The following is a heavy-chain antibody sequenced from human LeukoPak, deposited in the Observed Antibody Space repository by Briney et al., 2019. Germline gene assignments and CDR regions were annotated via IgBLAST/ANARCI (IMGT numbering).Heavy chain of an antibody. CDR1: GYSISSGYY. Sequence: SETLSLTCAVSGYSISSGYYWDWIRQPPGKGLEWIGSIYHSGSTYYNPSLKSRVTISVDTSKNQFSLKLSSVTAADTAVYYCAGSHLGSVLSAFDIWGQGAMVTVSS. D-gene: IGHD7-27*01. V-gene: IGHV4-38-2*01. CDR3: AGSHLGSVLSAFDI. J-gene: IGHJ3*02. CDR2: IYHSGST.